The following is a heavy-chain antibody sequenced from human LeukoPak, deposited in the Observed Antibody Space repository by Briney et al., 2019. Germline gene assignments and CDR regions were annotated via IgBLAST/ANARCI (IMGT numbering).Heavy chain of an antibody. CDR3: AKTVSGSHSYQGGDY. CDR1: GFTFSDSG. J-gene: IGHJ4*02. V-gene: IGHV3-23*01. CDR2: ISGSGGNT. Sequence: GGSLRLSCAASGFTFSDSGMHWVRQASGKGLEWVSAISGSGGNTYYADSVKGRFTMSRDNSKNTLYLQMNSLRAEDTAVYFCAKTVSGSHSYQGGDYWGQGTLVTVST. D-gene: IGHD3-16*02.